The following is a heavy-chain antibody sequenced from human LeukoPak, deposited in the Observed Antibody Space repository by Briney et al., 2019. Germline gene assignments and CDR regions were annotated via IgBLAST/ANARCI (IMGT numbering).Heavy chain of an antibody. CDR1: GFTFSSYW. CDR3: AKGYCSGGSCPSAPFYFDY. V-gene: IGHV3-74*01. D-gene: IGHD2-15*01. CDR2: INSDGSST. Sequence: GGSLRLSCAASGFTFSSYWMLWVRQAPGKGLVWVSRINSDGSSTSYADSVKGRFTISRDNAKNTLYLQMNSLRAEDTAVYYCAKGYCSGGSCPSAPFYFDYWGQGTLVTVSS. J-gene: IGHJ4*02.